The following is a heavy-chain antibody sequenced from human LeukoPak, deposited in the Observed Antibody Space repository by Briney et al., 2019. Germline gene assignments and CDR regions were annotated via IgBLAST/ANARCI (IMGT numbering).Heavy chain of an antibody. Sequence: GSLRLSCAASGFTFSSYAMIWVRQAPGKGLEWVSGISGSGGSTFYADSLKGRFTISRDNSKNTLYLQINSLRAEDTAAFYCAKGPHATVVAPGRGFDYWGQGTLVTVSS. V-gene: IGHV3-23*01. CDR2: ISGSGGST. D-gene: IGHD4-23*01. J-gene: IGHJ4*02. CDR1: GFTFSSYA. CDR3: AKGPHATVVAPGRGFDY.